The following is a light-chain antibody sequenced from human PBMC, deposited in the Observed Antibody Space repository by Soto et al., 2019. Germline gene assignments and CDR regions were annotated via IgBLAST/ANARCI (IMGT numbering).Light chain of an antibody. CDR1: SSNIGSNY. CDR3: AAWDDSSTHYV. J-gene: IGLJ1*01. CDR2: RNN. Sequence: QSVLTQPPSASGTPGQRVTISCSGSSSNIGSNYVYWYQQLPGTAPKLLIYRNNQRPSGVPDRFSGSKSGTSASLAISGLRSEDEADYYCAAWDDSSTHYVFGTGTKVTVL. V-gene: IGLV1-47*01.